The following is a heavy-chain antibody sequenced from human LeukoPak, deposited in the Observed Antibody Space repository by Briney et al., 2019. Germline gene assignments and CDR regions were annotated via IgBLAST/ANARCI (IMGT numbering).Heavy chain of an antibody. CDR3: ARDFGVKDGAGDAFDI. V-gene: IGHV3-7*01. J-gene: IGHJ3*02. CDR1: GFTFSSYG. D-gene: IGHD3-10*01. CDR2: IKQDGSEK. Sequence: GRSLRLSCAASGFTFSSYGMHWVRQAPGKGLEWVANIKQDGSEKYYVDSVKGRFTISRDNAKNSLYLQMNSLRAEDTAVYYCARDFGVKDGAGDAFDIWGQGTMVTVSS.